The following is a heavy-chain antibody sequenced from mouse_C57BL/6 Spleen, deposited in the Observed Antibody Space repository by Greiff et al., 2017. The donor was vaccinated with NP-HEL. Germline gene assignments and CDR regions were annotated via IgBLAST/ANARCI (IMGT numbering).Heavy chain of an antibody. CDR1: GYTFTSYW. CDR3: AIGDSSGYVRFAY. V-gene: IGHV1-53*01. D-gene: IGHD3-2*02. CDR2: INPSNGGT. Sequence: QVQLQQPGTELVKPGASVKLSCKASGYTFTSYWMHWVKQRPGQGLEWIGNINPSNGGTNYNEKFKSKATLTVDKSSSTAYMQLSSLTSEDSAVYDGAIGDSSGYVRFAYWGQGTLVTVSA. J-gene: IGHJ3*01.